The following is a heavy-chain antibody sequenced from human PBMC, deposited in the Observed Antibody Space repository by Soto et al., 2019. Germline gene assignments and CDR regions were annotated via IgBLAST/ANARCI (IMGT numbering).Heavy chain of an antibody. Sequence: QVQLVQSPAELRKPGASVKVSCKASGYSFTTYSITWVRQAPGQGLEWMGWISAYNGNTNYAPKLQGRVTMTPDTVTSTAYMELRTLRSDDTAVYYCARGRGQWLPPDSWGQGTLVTVSS. D-gene: IGHD6-19*01. CDR3: ARGRGQWLPPDS. J-gene: IGHJ5*01. V-gene: IGHV1-18*01. CDR1: GYSFTTYS. CDR2: ISAYNGNT.